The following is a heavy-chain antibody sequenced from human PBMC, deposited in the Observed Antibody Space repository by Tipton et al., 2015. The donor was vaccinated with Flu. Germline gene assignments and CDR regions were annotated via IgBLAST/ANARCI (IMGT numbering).Heavy chain of an antibody. CDR3: ARVGDLWSGTNYGLDV. CDR2: MYTSGST. D-gene: IGHD3-3*01. V-gene: IGHV4-4*07. J-gene: IGHJ6*02. Sequence: LRLSCTVSGGSISSYYWSWIRQPAGKGLEWIGRMYTSGSTNYNPSLKSRVTMSVDTSKNQFSLKLSSVTAADTAVYYCARVGDLWSGTNYGLDVWGQGTTVTVSS. CDR1: GGSISSYY.